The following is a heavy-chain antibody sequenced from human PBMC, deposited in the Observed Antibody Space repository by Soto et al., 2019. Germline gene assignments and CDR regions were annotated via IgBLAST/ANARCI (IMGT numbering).Heavy chain of an antibody. CDR3: AREYSRSSD. CDR2: IKQDGSEK. CDR1: GFPFRDYW. Sequence: EVQLVESGGGLVQPGGSLSLSCAASGFPFRDYWMTWVRQAPGKGLEWVANIKQDGSEKYVDSVKGRFTISRDNAKNSLYLQMNSLRAEDTAMYYCAREYSRSSDWGQGTLVTVSS. D-gene: IGHD6-6*01. J-gene: IGHJ4*02. V-gene: IGHV3-7*01.